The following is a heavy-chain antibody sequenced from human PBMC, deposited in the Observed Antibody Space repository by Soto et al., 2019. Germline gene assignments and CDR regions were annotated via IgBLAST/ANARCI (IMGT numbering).Heavy chain of an antibody. Sequence: PGGSLRLSCAASGFTFSSYSMNWVRQAPGKGLEWVSSISSSSSYIYYADSVKGRFTISRDNAKNSLYPQMNSLRAEDTAVYYCARSPVDPTTYNSLFDPWGQGTLVTVSS. D-gene: IGHD1-20*01. CDR1: GFTFSSYS. V-gene: IGHV3-21*01. CDR2: ISSSSSYI. J-gene: IGHJ5*02. CDR3: ARSPVDPTTYNSLFDP.